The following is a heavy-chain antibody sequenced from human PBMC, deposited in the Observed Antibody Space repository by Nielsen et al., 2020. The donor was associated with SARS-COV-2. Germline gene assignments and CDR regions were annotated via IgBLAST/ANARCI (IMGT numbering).Heavy chain of an antibody. CDR2: ISGSGGST. Sequence: GESLKISCAASGFTFSSYAMSWVRQAPGKGLEWVSAISGSGGSTYYADSVKGRFTISRDNSKNTLYLQMNSLRAEDTAVYYCAREGGYSYGYYYYGMDVWGQGTTVTVSS. V-gene: IGHV3-23*01. CDR1: GFTFSSYA. CDR3: AREGGYSYGYYYYGMDV. D-gene: IGHD5-18*01. J-gene: IGHJ6*02.